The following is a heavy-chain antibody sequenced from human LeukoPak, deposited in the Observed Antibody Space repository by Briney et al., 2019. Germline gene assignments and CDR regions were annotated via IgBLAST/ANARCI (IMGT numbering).Heavy chain of an antibody. V-gene: IGHV3-7*01. CDR2: IKQDETEK. CDR1: GFTFSNFW. D-gene: IGHD1-26*01. CDR3: ARDSGNHYDQLDC. J-gene: IGHJ4*02. Sequence: GESLRLSCTASGFTFSNFWMGWVRQAPGKGLEWVANIKQDETEKFYLGSVKGRFIISRNDAKNSLYLQMNSLRDEDTAVYYCARDSGNHYDQLDCWGQGTLVTVSS.